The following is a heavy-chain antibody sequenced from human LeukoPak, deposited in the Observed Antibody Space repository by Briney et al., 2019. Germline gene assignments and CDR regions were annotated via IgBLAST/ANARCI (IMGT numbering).Heavy chain of an antibody. CDR3: ARILSSSWYEYFHH. D-gene: IGHD6-19*01. J-gene: IGHJ1*01. CDR2: IIPIFGTA. V-gene: IGHV1-69*13. CDR1: GGTFSNYA. Sequence: ASVKVSCKASGGTFSNYAISWVRQAPGQGFEWMGAIIPIFGTANYAQKFQGRVTITADESTSTAYMELSSLRSEDTAVYYCARILSSSWYEYFHHWGQGTLVTVSS.